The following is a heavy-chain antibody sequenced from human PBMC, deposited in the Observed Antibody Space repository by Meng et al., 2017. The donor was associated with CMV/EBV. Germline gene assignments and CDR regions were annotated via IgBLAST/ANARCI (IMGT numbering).Heavy chain of an antibody. D-gene: IGHD5-24*01. J-gene: IGHJ4*02. CDR3: ARMPRDGYNYIDY. CDR2: IIPIFGTA. CDR1: GATFSSDG. Sequence: LQLVQVGGEVRKSRAMGEVSSKASGATFSSDGISWVRQAPGQGLERMGGIIPIFGTANYAQKFQGRVTITADESTSTAYMELSSLRSEDTAVYXCARMPRDGYNYIDYWGQGTLVTVSS. V-gene: IGHV1-69*01.